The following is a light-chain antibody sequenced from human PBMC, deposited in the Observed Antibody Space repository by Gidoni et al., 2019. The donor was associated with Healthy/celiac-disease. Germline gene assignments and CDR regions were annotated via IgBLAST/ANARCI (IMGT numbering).Light chain of an antibody. CDR2: AAS. Sequence: ATRMTKSPSSFSASTGDRVTITCRASQGMSSYLAWYQQKPGKAPKLLIYAASTLPSGVPSRFICSGSGTDFTLTIRCLQSEDFATYYCQQYYSYPWPFGQGTKVEIK. CDR1: QGMSSY. J-gene: IGKJ1*01. CDR3: QQYYSYPWP. V-gene: IGKV1-8*01.